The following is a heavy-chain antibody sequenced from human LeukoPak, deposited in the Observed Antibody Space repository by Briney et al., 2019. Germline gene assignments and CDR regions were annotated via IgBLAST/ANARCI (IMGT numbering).Heavy chain of an antibody. Sequence: PSETLSLTCTVSGGSISSSSYYWGWIRQPPGKGLEWIGSIYYSGSTYYNPSLKSRVTISVDTSKNQFSLKLSSVTAADTAVYCCARRYSGFRLLHYSNPRDAFDIWGQGTMVTVSS. D-gene: IGHD1-26*01. V-gene: IGHV4-39*01. J-gene: IGHJ3*02. CDR3: ARRYSGFRLLHYSNPRDAFDI. CDR1: GGSISSSSYY. CDR2: IYYSGST.